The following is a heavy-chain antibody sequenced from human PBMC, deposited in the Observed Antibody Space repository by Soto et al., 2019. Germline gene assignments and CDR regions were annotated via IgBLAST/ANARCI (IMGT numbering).Heavy chain of an antibody. Sequence: QVQLVESGGGVVQPGRSLRLSCAASGFTFSSYAMHWVRQAPGKGLEWVAVISYDGSNKYYADSVKGRFTISRDNSKNTLYLQMDRLRAEDKAVYYCARTLSSSWWAGMMDVWGQGTTVTVSS. D-gene: IGHD6-13*01. V-gene: IGHV3-30-3*01. J-gene: IGHJ6*02. CDR1: GFTFSSYA. CDR3: ARTLSSSWWAGMMDV. CDR2: ISYDGSNK.